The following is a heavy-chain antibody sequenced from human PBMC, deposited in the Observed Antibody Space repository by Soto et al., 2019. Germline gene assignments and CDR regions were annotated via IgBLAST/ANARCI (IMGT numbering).Heavy chain of an antibody. CDR1: GFIFSDYY. V-gene: IGHV3-23*01. D-gene: IGHD3-22*01. CDR3: AKDFDSDETSHGPNDY. J-gene: IGHJ4*02. Sequence: GGSLRLSCAGSGFIFSDYYMSWIRQAPGKGLEWASIISGSGDAKYYADSVKGRFTISRDNSKNTMYLQMDSLRAEDTAVYYCAKDFDSDETSHGPNDYWGQGTLVTVSS. CDR2: ISGSGDAK.